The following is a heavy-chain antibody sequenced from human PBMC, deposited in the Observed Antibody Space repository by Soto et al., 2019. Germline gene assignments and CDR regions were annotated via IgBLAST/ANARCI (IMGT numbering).Heavy chain of an antibody. D-gene: IGHD3-10*01. CDR3: ARDGGNYCSGSKGNWFDP. CDR2: IYYSGST. Sequence: QVQLQESGPGLVKPSQTLSLTCTVSGGSISSGGYYWSWIRQHPGKGLEWIGYIYYSGSTYYNPSLKSGVTISVDTSKNQFCMKLSSVTAAATAVYYCARDGGNYCSGSKGNWFDPWGQGTLVTVSS. J-gene: IGHJ5*02. CDR1: GGSISSGGYY. V-gene: IGHV4-31*03.